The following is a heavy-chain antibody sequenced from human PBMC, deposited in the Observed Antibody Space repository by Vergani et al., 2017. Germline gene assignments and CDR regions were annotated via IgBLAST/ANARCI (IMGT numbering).Heavy chain of an antibody. Sequence: QVQLQQWRAGLLKPSETLSLTCAVYGGSFSGYYWSWIRQPPGKGLEWIGEIKHSGSTNYNPSLKSPVTISVDTSKNQFSLKMSSVTAADTAVYYCARGGTGEDVLRFLEWLPQRYYFAYWGQGTLVTVSS. V-gene: IGHV4-34*01. CDR2: IKHSGST. CDR3: ARGGTGEDVLRFLEWLPQRYYFAY. CDR1: GGSFSGYY. J-gene: IGHJ4*02. D-gene: IGHD3-3*01.